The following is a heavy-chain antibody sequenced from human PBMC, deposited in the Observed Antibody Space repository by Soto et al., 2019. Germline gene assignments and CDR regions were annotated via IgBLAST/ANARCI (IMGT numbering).Heavy chain of an antibody. CDR3: ASDPWYYDFWSGYFAKGWFDP. V-gene: IGHV1-69*13. Sequence: SVKVSCKASGCTFSSYAISWVRQAPGQGLEWMGGIIPIFGTANYAQKFQGRVTITADESTSTAYMELSSLRSEDTAVYYCASDPWYYDFWSGYFAKGWFDPWGQGTLVAVSS. CDR2: IIPIFGTA. CDR1: GCTFSSYA. J-gene: IGHJ5*02. D-gene: IGHD3-3*01.